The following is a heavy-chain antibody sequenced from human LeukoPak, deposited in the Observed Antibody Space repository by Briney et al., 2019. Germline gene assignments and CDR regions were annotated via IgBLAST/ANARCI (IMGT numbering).Heavy chain of an antibody. J-gene: IGHJ4*02. CDR3: ARHRPSSTMSGIAS. CDR1: GGSINRGFYY. D-gene: IGHD2-21*01. CDR2: IYYSGTT. Sequence: SETLSLTCAVYGGSINRGFYYWGWIRQPPGKGLAWIGSIYYSGTTYYNPSLKSRVTISVDTSRNQFSLQLTSVTVADTAVYFCARHRPSSTMSGIASWGQGTLVTVSS. V-gene: IGHV4-39*01.